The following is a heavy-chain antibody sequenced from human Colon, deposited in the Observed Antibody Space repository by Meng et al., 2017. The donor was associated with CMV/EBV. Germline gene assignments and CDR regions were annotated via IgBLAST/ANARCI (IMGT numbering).Heavy chain of an antibody. CDR1: GYTFTGYY. J-gene: IGHJ6*02. Sequence: ASVKVSCKASGYTFTGYYIHWVRQAPGQGLEWMGWINPNSGVTNYAHNFHGRVTMTRDASISTAYMELSRLSSDDTAVYYCARAGGLVWYYGMDVWGQGTTVTVSS. CDR2: INPNSGVT. CDR3: ARAGGLVWYYGMDV. V-gene: IGHV1-2*02. D-gene: IGHD6-19*01.